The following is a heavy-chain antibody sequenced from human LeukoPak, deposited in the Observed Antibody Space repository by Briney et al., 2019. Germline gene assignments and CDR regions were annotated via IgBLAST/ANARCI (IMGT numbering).Heavy chain of an antibody. J-gene: IGHJ4*02. CDR1: GGSISSYY. D-gene: IGHD1-26*01. CDR2: IYYSGST. V-gene: IGHV4-59*01. Sequence: PSGTLSLTCTISGGSISSYYWSWIRQPPGKGLEWIGYIYYSGSTNYNPSLKSRVTISVDTSKNQFSLKLSSVTAADTAVYYCAREYSGSYYFDYWGQGTLVTVSS. CDR3: AREYSGSYYFDY.